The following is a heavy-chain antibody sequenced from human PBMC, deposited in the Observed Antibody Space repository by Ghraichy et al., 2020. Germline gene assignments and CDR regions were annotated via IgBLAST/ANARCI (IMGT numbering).Heavy chain of an antibody. D-gene: IGHD3-10*02. V-gene: IGHV4-38-2*02. Sequence: SETLSLTCAVSGHSITSSGYYWGWIRHPPGMGLVWLSTISVSTYYNPSLRSRVSISVDPSKNQFSLNMTSVTAADTAIYYCARERDFDVRTSDYWGQGIRVTVSS. CDR3: ARERDFDVRTSDY. CDR2: ISVST. J-gene: IGHJ4*02. CDR1: GHSITSSGYY.